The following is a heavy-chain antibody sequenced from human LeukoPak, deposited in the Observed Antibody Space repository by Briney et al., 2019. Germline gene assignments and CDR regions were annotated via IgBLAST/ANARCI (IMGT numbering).Heavy chain of an antibody. CDR3: AKDPNGDYIGAFDM. J-gene: IGHJ3*02. D-gene: IGHD4-17*01. Sequence: PGGSLRLSCAASGITASSYAMTWVRQAPGKGLEWVSYISGSGDRTMYADSVKGRFTISRDNFKNTLYLQMNSLRAEDTAVYHCAKDPNGDYIGAFDMWGQGTMVTASS. CDR2: ISGSGDRT. CDR1: GITASSYA. V-gene: IGHV3-23*01.